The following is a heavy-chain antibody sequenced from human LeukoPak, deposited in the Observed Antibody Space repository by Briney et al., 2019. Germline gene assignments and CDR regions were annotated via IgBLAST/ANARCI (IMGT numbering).Heavy chain of an antibody. CDR1: GYTFTTYD. Sequence: ASVKVSCKASGYTFTTYDINWVRQAPGQGLEWMGWINTNSGDRGYAEKFQGRVTVTRDNSISTAYMELSSLTSEDTAIYYCARVRPGPYNWFDPWGQGTLVTVSP. J-gene: IGHJ5*02. V-gene: IGHV1-8*02. CDR3: ARVRPGPYNWFDP. D-gene: IGHD3-10*01. CDR2: INTNSGDR.